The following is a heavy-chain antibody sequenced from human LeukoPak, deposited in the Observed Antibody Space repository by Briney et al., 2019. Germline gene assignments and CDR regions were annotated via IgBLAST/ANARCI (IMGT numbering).Heavy chain of an antibody. J-gene: IGHJ4*02. V-gene: IGHV4-61*02. D-gene: IGHD6-6*01. CDR2: IYTSGST. CDR1: GGFISSGSYY. CDR3: ARAEWLYSSSFDY. Sequence: MALETLSLTCTVSGGFISSGSYYWSWIRQPAGKGLEWIGRIYTSGSTNYNPSLKSRVTISVDTSKNQFSLKLSSVTAADTAVYYCARAEWLYSSSFDYWGQGTLVTVSS.